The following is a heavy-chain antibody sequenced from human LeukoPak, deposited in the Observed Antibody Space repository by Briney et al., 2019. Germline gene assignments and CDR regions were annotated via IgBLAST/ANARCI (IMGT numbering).Heavy chain of an antibody. CDR2: HKSKTDGGTT. J-gene: IGHJ4*02. Sequence: GRSLRLSCAASGFTFSNAWMSWVRQAPGKGLEWVGRHKSKTDGGTTDYAAPVKGRFTISRDDSKDMLYLQMNSLKTEDTAVYYCTTRPLSIRTTGNYWGQGTLVTVSS. V-gene: IGHV3-15*01. CDR1: GFTFSNAW. D-gene: IGHD1-1*01. CDR3: TTRPLSIRTTGNY.